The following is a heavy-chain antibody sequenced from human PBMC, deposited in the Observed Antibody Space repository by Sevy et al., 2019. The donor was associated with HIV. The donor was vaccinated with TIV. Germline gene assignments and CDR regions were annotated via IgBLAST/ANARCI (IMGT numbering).Heavy chain of an antibody. V-gene: IGHV4-34*01. CDR2: INHSGNT. CDR3: ARGRGITIFGVVIRMDV. CDR1: GGSFSGYY. D-gene: IGHD3-3*01. J-gene: IGHJ6*02. Sequence: SETLSLTCAVYGGSFSGYYWSWIRQPPGKGLEWIGEINHSGNTNYNPSLKSRVTISVDTSKNQFSLKLSSVTAADTAVYYCARGRGITIFGVVIRMDVWGQGTTVTVSS.